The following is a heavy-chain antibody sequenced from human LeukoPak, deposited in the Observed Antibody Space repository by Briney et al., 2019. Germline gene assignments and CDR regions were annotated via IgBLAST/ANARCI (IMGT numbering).Heavy chain of an antibody. J-gene: IGHJ6*02. CDR3: ARHLSPSSYDFWSGNSYGMDV. D-gene: IGHD3-3*01. V-gene: IGHV4-39*01. Sequence: SETLSLTCTVSGGSISSSSYYWGWIRQPPGKGLEWIGSIYYSGSTYYNPSLKSRVTISVDTSKNQFSLKLSSVTAADTAVYYCARHLSPSSYDFWSGNSYGMDVWGQGTTVTVSS. CDR1: GGSISSSSYY. CDR2: IYYSGST.